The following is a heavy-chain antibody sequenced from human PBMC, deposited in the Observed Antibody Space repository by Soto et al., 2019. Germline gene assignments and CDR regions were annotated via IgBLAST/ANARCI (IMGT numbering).Heavy chain of an antibody. CDR2: IIPIFGTA. V-gene: IGHV1-69*01. D-gene: IGHD2-15*01. Sequence: QVQLVQSGAEVKKPGSSVKVSCKASGGTFSSYPISWVRQAPGQGLEWMGGIIPIFGTANYAQKFQGRVTITADESTSTAYMELSSLRSEDTAVYYCARDRMILGYCSGGSCFGWFDPWGQGTMVIVSS. CDR1: GGTFSSYP. CDR3: ARDRMILGYCSGGSCFGWFDP. J-gene: IGHJ5*02.